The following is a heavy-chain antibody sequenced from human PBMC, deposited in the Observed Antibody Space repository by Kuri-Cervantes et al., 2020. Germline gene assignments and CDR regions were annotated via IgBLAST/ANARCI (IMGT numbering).Heavy chain of an antibody. V-gene: IGHV3-15*01. J-gene: IGHJ4*02. Sequence: GESLKISCAASGFTFSNAWMSWVRQAPGKGLEWVGRIKGKTDGGTSDYGAPVKGRFTISRDDSENTLCLQMNSLKTEDTAVYYCTRVYCSGGSCYSGDYWGQGTLVTVSS. CDR2: IKGKTDGGTS. CDR3: TRVYCSGGSCYSGDY. CDR1: GFTFSNAW. D-gene: IGHD2-15*01.